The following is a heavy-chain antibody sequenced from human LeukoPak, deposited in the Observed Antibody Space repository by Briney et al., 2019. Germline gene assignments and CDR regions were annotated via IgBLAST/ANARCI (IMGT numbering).Heavy chain of an antibody. CDR1: GFTVSSNY. CDR3: ARGTDYDFWSGYNPIYYYYGMDV. V-gene: IGHV3-53*01. CDR2: IYSGGST. D-gene: IGHD3-3*01. Sequence: GGSLRLSCAASGFTVSSNYMSWVRQAPGKGLEWVSVIYSGGSTYYADSVKGRFTISRDNSKNTLYLQMNSLRAGDTAVYYCARGTDYDFWSGYNPIYYYYGMDVWGQGTTVTVSS. J-gene: IGHJ6*02.